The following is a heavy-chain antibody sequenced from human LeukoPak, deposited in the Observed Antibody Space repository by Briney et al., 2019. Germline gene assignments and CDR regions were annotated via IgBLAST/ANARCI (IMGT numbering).Heavy chain of an antibody. CDR1: GFTFSSYA. CDR2: ISYDGSNK. J-gene: IGHJ1*01. Sequence: GESLRLSCAASGFTFSSYAMHWVRQAPGKGLEWVAVISYDGSNKYYADSVKGRFTISRDNSKNTLYLQMNSLRAEDTAVYYCARDYYDFWSGYYSGHFQHWGQGTLVTVSS. D-gene: IGHD3-3*01. V-gene: IGHV3-30*04. CDR3: ARDYYDFWSGYYSGHFQH.